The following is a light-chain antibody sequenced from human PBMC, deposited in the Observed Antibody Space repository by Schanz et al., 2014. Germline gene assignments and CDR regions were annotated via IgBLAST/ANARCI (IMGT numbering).Light chain of an antibody. CDR2: KAS. V-gene: IGKV1-5*03. CDR3: QQYNSSPWT. Sequence: DIQMTQSPSTLSTSVGDRVTITCRASQSIGDWLAWYQQKPGKAPKLLIYKASILESGVPSRFSGSGSGTEFTLTISSLQPDDFATYYCQQYNSSPWTFGHGTKVEIK. CDR1: QSIGDW. J-gene: IGKJ1*01.